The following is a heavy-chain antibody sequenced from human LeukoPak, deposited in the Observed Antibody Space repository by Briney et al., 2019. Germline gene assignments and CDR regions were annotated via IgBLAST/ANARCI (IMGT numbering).Heavy chain of an antibody. D-gene: IGHD1-1*01. Sequence: SGPTLVKPTQTLTLTCTLSGLPLTTNGMNVAWIRQPPGQALEWLAVIYWDDEKRYRPSVKSRLTITKDTSRNQVVLRMANMAPVDTATYYCAHRASDDLEYWGPGTLVTVSS. CDR3: AHRASDDLEY. J-gene: IGHJ4*02. CDR2: IYWDDEK. V-gene: IGHV2-5*02. CDR1: GLPLTTNGMN.